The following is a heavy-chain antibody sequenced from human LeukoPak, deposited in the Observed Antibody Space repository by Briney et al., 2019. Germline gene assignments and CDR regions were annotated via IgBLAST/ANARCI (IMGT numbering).Heavy chain of an antibody. V-gene: IGHV3-53*01. Sequence: GGSLRLSCAVSGFTVYTNSMSWVRQVPGKGLEWVSVIYTGGTTHYADSVKGRFTISRDNSKNTLYLEMNSLRAEDAAVYFCARSPAFYDGAVVKYYFDYWGQGTLVAVSS. D-gene: IGHD6-19*01. CDR2: IYTGGTT. J-gene: IGHJ4*02. CDR1: GFTVYTNS. CDR3: ARSPAFYDGAVVKYYFDY.